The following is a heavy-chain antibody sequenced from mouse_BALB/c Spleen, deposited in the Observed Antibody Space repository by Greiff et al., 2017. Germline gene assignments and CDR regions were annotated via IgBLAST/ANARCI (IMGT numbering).Heavy chain of an antibody. V-gene: IGHV14-3*02. Sequence: VQLQQSGAELVKPGASVKLSCTASGFNIKDTYMHWVKQRPEQGLEWIGRIDPANGNTKYDPKFQGKATITADTSSNTAYLQLSSLTSEDTAVYYCAPMITTDYAMDYWGQGTSVTVSS. CDR3: APMITTDYAMDY. CDR2: IDPANGNT. D-gene: IGHD2-4*01. J-gene: IGHJ4*01. CDR1: GFNIKDTY.